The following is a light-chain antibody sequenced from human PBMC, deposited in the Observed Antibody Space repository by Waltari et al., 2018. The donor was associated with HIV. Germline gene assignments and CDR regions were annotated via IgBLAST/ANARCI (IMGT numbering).Light chain of an antibody. Sequence: QSALTQPASVSGSPGQSIPISCTGTSSDVGGYNYFSWYQQHPGKAPKVMIYEVTNRPSGVSNRFSGSKSGNTASLTISGLQAEDEADYYCSSYTSSNTVVFGGGTKLTVL. J-gene: IGLJ2*01. CDR2: EVT. CDR3: SSYTSSNTVV. V-gene: IGLV2-14*01. CDR1: SSDVGGYNY.